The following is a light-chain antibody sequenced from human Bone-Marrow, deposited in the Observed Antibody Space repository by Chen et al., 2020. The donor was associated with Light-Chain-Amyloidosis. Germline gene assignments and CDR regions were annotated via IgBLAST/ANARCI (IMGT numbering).Light chain of an antibody. Sequence: QSALTQPSSVSGSPGQSITISCTGTSSDVGGDNHVSWYHQHPDQAPKLMIYEVTNRPSWVPDRFSGSKSNNAASLTISGLQTEDEADYFCSSYTITNTLVFGSGTRVTVL. CDR2: EVT. V-gene: IGLV2-14*01. J-gene: IGLJ1*01. CDR1: SSDVGGDNH. CDR3: SSYTITNTLV.